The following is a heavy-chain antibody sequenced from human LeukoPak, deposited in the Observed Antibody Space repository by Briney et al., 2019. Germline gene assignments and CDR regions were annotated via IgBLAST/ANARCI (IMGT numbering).Heavy chain of an antibody. V-gene: IGHV1-69*01. CDR1: GGTFSSYA. CDR3: ASGPNWGYSPRRYYFDY. J-gene: IGHJ4*02. CDR2: IIPIFGTA. Sequence: GSSVKVSCKASGGTFSSYAISWVRQAPGQGLEWMGGIIPIFGTANYAQKFQGRVTITADESTSTAYMELSSLRSEDTAVYCCASGPNWGYSPRRYYFDYWGQGTLVTVSS. D-gene: IGHD7-27*01.